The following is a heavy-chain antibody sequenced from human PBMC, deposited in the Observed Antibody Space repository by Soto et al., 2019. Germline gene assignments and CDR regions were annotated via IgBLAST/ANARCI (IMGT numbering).Heavy chain of an antibody. V-gene: IGHV1-8*01. CDR3: ARGPSGYSYYYMDV. CDR1: GYTFTSYD. D-gene: IGHD5-12*01. Sequence: ASVKVYCKASGYTFTSYDINWVRQATGQGLEWMGWMDPNSGNTGYAQKFQGRVTMTRNTSISTAYMELSSLRSEDTAVYYCARGPSGYSYYYMDVWGKGTTVTVSS. J-gene: IGHJ6*03. CDR2: MDPNSGNT.